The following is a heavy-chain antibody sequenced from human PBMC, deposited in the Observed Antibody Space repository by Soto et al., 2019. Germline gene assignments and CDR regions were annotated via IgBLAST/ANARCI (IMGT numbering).Heavy chain of an antibody. CDR3: AKVIHILPYYYYGMDV. V-gene: IGHV3-23*01. D-gene: IGHD3-9*01. J-gene: IGHJ6*02. CDR1: GFTFSSYA. CDR2: ISGSGGST. Sequence: GGSLRLSCAASGFTFSSYAMSWVRQAPGKGLEWVSAISGSGGSTYYADSVKGRFTISRDNSKNTLYLQMNSLRAEDTAVYYCAKVIHILPYYYYGMDVWGQGTTVTVSS.